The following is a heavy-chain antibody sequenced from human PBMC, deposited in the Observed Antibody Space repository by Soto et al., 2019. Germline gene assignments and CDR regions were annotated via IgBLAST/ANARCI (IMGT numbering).Heavy chain of an antibody. CDR1: GGTFSSYT. V-gene: IGHV1-69*04. J-gene: IGHJ3*02. Sequence: ASVKVSCKASGGTFSSYTISWVRQAPGQGLEWMGRIIPILGIANYAQKFQGRVTITADKSTSTAYMELSSLRSEDTAVYYCARDLQGNIVATAPADAFDIWGQGTMVTVSS. CDR2: IIPILGIA. CDR3: ARDLQGNIVATAPADAFDI. D-gene: IGHD5-12*01.